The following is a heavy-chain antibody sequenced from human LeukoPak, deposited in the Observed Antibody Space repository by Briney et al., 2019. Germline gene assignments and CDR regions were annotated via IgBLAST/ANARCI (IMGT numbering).Heavy chain of an antibody. V-gene: IGHV3-23*01. Sequence: GSLRLSCAGSGFPFSIYGMNWVRQAPGKGLEWVSGISPGGGPTYYADSVKGRFTISRDDSKNTLYLQMNNLRAEDTAVYYCAKDGAWLRFDDWGQGILVTVSS. CDR1: GFPFSIYG. CDR2: ISPGGGPT. CDR3: AKDGAWLRFDD. D-gene: IGHD5-12*01. J-gene: IGHJ4*02.